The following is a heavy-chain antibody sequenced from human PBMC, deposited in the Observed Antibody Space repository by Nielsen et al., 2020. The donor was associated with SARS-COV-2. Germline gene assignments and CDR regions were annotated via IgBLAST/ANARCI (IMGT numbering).Heavy chain of an antibody. J-gene: IGHJ5*02. CDR2: INAGNGNT. D-gene: IGHD6-19*01. V-gene: IGHV1-3*01. CDR3: ARSRPRIAVAGDYNWFDP. Sequence: WVRQAPGQRPEWMGWINAGNGNTKYSQKFQGRVTITRDTSASTAYMELSSLRSEDTAVYYCARSRPRIAVAGDYNWFDPWGQGTLVTVSS.